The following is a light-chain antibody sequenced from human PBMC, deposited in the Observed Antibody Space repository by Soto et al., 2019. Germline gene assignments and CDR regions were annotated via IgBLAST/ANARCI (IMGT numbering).Light chain of an antibody. CDR3: QQYHNYPRP. Sequence: DIRMTQSPSTLSASRGDRVTITCRASESIRTWLAWYQHKPGKAPKFLIYDASSLESGVPSRFSGSGSGTELTLTISNLQPDDFATYFCQQYHNYPRPFGQGPKVDI. V-gene: IGKV1-5*01. CDR2: DAS. J-gene: IGKJ1*01. CDR1: ESIRTW.